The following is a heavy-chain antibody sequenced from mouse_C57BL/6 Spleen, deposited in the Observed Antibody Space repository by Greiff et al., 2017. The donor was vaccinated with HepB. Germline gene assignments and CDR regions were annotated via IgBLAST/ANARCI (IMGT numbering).Heavy chain of an antibody. CDR1: GYTFTSYG. Sequence: EVQLQESGAELVRPGSSVKMSCKTSGYTFTSYGINWVKQRPGQGLEWIGYIYIGNGYTEYNEKFKGKATLTSDTSSSTYYMQISSLTSEDSAIYFCARSGGYDGYYAWYFDVWGTGTTVTVSS. J-gene: IGHJ1*03. D-gene: IGHD2-3*01. V-gene: IGHV1-58*01. CDR2: IYIGNGYT. CDR3: ARSGGYDGYYAWYFDV.